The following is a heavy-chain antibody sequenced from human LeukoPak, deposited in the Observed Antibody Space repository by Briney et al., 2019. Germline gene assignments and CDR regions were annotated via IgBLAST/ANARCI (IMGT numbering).Heavy chain of an antibody. D-gene: IGHD6-6*01. CDR3: ARSSYSSSSSV. Sequence: GGSLRLSCAVSGFTFSGFWMSWSRQAPGKGLEWVASINSDGSEGYYADVVKGRFTISRDNAKNSLNLQINSLRAEDTAVYYCARSSYSSSSSVWGQGTMVTVSS. CDR1: GFTFSGFW. CDR2: INSDGSEG. J-gene: IGHJ3*01. V-gene: IGHV3-7*03.